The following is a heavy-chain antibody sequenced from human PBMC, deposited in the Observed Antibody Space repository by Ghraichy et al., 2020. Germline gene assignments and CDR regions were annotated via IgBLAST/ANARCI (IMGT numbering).Heavy chain of an antibody. CDR3: TREYSSSPAD. J-gene: IGHJ4*02. CDR1: GGSISSGSHH. V-gene: IGHV4-39*02. CDR2: IYYSGTT. Sequence: SETLSLTCTVSGGSISSGSHHWGWMRQPPGKGLEWIGSIYYSGTTYYNPFLRSRVTISVDTSRNEFSMRLSPLTAADTAVYYCTREYSSSPADWGQGTLVTVSS. D-gene: IGHD6-6*01.